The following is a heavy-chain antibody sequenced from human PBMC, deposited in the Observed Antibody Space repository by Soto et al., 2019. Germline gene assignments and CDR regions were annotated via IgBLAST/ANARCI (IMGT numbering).Heavy chain of an antibody. CDR1: GFTFSDYG. V-gene: IGHV3-33*01. J-gene: IGHJ6*02. Sequence: QVQLVESGGGVVQPGTSLRLSCAASGFTFSDYGMHWVRQAPGKGLEWVAVIWFDGSNKYYADSVKGRFTISRDNSKNTVDLQMDRPRADDTAVYYCARRRSTVTTAWFYHAMDVWGQGTTVTVSS. CDR3: ARRRSTVTTAWFYHAMDV. CDR2: IWFDGSNK. D-gene: IGHD4-17*01.